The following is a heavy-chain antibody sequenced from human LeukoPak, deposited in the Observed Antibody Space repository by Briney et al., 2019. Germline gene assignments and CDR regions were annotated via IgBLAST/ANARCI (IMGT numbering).Heavy chain of an antibody. V-gene: IGHV3-33*06. CDR3: ANLYAFDI. CDR1: GFTFSSYG. J-gene: IGHJ3*02. Sequence: GGSLRLSCAASGFTFSSYGMHLVRQAPGKGLEWVAIIWYDGSNYSYADSVKGRFTISRDNSKNTLYLQMNSLRAEDTAVYYCANLYAFDIWGQGTMVTVSS. CDR2: IWYDGSNY.